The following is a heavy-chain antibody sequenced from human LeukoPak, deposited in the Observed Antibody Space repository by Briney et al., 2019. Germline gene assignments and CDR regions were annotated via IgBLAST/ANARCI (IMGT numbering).Heavy chain of an antibody. CDR3: ARDSSGYYEYYWYFDL. D-gene: IGHD3-22*01. V-gene: IGHV1-69*05. Sequence: ASVKVSCKASGGTFSSHAISWVRQAPGQGLEWMGRIIPIFGTANYAQKFQGRVTITTDESTSTAYMELSSLRSEDTAVYYCARDSSGYYEYYWYFDLWGRGTLVTVSS. CDR2: IIPIFGTA. CDR1: GGTFSSHA. J-gene: IGHJ2*01.